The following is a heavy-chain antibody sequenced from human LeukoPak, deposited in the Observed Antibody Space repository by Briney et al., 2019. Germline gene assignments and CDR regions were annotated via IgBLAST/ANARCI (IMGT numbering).Heavy chain of an antibody. J-gene: IGHJ4*02. D-gene: IGHD6-19*01. CDR2: IYPGDSDA. CDR3: ARHEWGSGWYRSTFDY. CDR1: GYSFTSYW. V-gene: IGHV5-51*01. Sequence: GESLKISCKGSGYSFTSYWIAWVRQMPGKGLEWMGIIYPGDSDARYSPSFQGQVTLSADKSNSTAYLQWSSLQASDTAIYYCARHEWGSGWYRSTFDYWGQGTLVTVFS.